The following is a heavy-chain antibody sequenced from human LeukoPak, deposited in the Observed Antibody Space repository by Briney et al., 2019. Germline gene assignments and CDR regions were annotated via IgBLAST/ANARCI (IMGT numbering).Heavy chain of an antibody. J-gene: IGHJ4*02. D-gene: IGHD2-21*01. V-gene: IGHV1-2*02. CDR1: GYTLTGYY. Sequence: VASVKVSCKASGYTLTGYYMHWVRQAPGQGLEWMGWINPYSGATNYAQKFQGRVTMTRDTSISTAYMDLSSLKSDDTAVYYCARAHIGNDLFIDYWGQGTLVTVSS. CDR2: INPYSGAT. CDR3: ARAHIGNDLFIDY.